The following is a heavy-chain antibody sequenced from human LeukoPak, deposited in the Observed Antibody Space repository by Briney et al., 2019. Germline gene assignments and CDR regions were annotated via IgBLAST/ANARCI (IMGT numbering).Heavy chain of an antibody. V-gene: IGHV3-23*01. J-gene: IGHJ4*02. CDR1: GFTFSDFW. D-gene: IGHD3/OR15-3a*01. CDR3: AKVRTGHYFDY. Sequence: GGSLRLSCAASGFTFSDFWMHWVRQAPGKGLVWVSAISGSGGRTYYADSVKGRFTISRDNSKNTLYLQMNSLRAEDTAVYYCAKVRTGHYFDYWGQGTLVTVSS. CDR2: ISGSGGRT.